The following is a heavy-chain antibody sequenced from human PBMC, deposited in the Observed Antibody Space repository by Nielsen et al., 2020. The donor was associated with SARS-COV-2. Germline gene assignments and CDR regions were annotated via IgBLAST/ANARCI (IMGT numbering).Heavy chain of an antibody. Sequence: SVKVSCKASGGTFSTYAITWVRQAPGQGLEWMGRITPILGITDYSEKFEGRVTITADKSTTTAYMELSSLRSEDTALYYCARIHFVVGGGYFYGLDVWGQGTTVIVSS. J-gene: IGHJ6*02. V-gene: IGHV1-69*04. CDR3: ARIHFVVGGGYFYGLDV. CDR1: GGTFSTYA. CDR2: ITPILGIT. D-gene: IGHD2-21*01.